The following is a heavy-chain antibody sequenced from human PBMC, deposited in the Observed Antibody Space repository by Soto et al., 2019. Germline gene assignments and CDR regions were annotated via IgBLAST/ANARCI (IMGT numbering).Heavy chain of an antibody. V-gene: IGHV3-21*01. Sequence: GGSLRLSCAASGFTFSSYSMNWVRQAPGKGLEWVSSISSSSSYIYYADSVKGRFTISRDNAKNSLYLQMNSLRAEDTAVYYCAREVYYGSGSLVELSYYYYMDVWGKGTTVTVSS. CDR2: ISSSSSYI. CDR3: AREVYYGSGSLVELSYYYYMDV. CDR1: GFTFSSYS. D-gene: IGHD3-10*01. J-gene: IGHJ6*03.